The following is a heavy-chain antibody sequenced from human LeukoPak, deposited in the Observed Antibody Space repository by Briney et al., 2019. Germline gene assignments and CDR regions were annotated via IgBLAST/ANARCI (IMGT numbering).Heavy chain of an antibody. Sequence: GAPRLSFAAPGFTFCKSAVGWVRPAPGEGRGWGSTLSGSGITTYYADSVKGRFTISRDNSKNTLYLQMNSLRAEDTAVYYCAKGIYSSGWSYFDYGGHGTLVTVSS. J-gene: IGHJ4*01. CDR3: AKGIYSSGWSYFDY. CDR2: LSGSGITT. CDR1: GFTFCKSA. V-gene: IGHV3-23*01. D-gene: IGHD6-19*01.